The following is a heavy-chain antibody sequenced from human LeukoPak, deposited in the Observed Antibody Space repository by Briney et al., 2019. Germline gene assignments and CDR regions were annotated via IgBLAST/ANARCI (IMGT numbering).Heavy chain of an antibody. V-gene: IGHV4-59*01. J-gene: IGHJ4*02. CDR2: IYHRGST. CDR1: GGSINSYY. D-gene: IGHD3-22*01. Sequence: PPETLSLTCTVSGGSINSYYWSWIRQPPGKGLEWIGHIYHRGSTNYNPSLKSRVTISVYMSKNQFSLKLSSVTAADTAVYYCASGHYYDSSGYPGYWGQGTLVTVSS. CDR3: ASGHYYDSSGYPGY.